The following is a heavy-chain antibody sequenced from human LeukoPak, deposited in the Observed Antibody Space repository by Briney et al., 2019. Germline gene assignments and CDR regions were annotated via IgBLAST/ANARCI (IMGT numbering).Heavy chain of an antibody. J-gene: IGHJ5*02. CDR3: AREVTIFGVVIGWFDP. CDR1: GYTFTSYY. CDR2: INPSGGST. Sequence: ASVKVSCKASGYTFTSYYMHWVRQAPGQGLEWMGIINPSGGSTSYAQKFQGRVTMTRDMSTSTVYMELSSPRSEDTAVYYCAREVTIFGVVIGWFDPWGQGTLVTVSS. V-gene: IGHV1-46*01. D-gene: IGHD3-3*01.